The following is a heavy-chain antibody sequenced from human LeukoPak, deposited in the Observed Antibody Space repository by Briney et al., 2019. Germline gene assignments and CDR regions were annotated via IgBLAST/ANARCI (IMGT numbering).Heavy chain of an antibody. D-gene: IGHD3-10*01. J-gene: IGHJ4*02. Sequence: ASVKVSCKASAHTFPIDYMYWVRQASGEGFEWMGIVDPSGDIATYAQKFQGRVTLTTDTSTSTFYMELSSLRSEDTAIYYCARDSFGVRGFDHWGQGTPVTVSS. V-gene: IGHV1-46*01. CDR3: ARDSFGVRGFDH. CDR2: VDPSGDIA. CDR1: AHTFPIDY.